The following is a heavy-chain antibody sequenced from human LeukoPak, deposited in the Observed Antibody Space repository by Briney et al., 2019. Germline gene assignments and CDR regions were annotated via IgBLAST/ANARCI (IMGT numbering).Heavy chain of an antibody. CDR1: GYTFTSHD. Sequence: EASVKVSCKASGYTFTSHDINWVRQATGQGLEWMGWMNPNSGNTGYAQKLQGRVTMTTDTSTSTAYMELRSLRSDDTAVYYCAREYCSSTSCFEYFQHWGQGTLVTVSS. V-gene: IGHV1-8*02. J-gene: IGHJ1*01. D-gene: IGHD2-2*01. CDR3: AREYCSSTSCFEYFQH. CDR2: MNPNSGNT.